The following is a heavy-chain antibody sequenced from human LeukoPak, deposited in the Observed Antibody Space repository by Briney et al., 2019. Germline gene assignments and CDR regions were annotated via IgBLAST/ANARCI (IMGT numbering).Heavy chain of an antibody. V-gene: IGHV4-39*01. CDR1: GGSISSSSYY. Sequence: PSETLSLTCTVSGGSISSSSYYWGWIRQPPGKGLEWIGSIYYSGSTYYNPSLKSRVTISVDTSKNQFSLKLSSVTAADTAVYYCAASPFLLGATDYWGQGTLVTVSS. CDR2: IYYSGST. D-gene: IGHD1-26*01. J-gene: IGHJ4*02. CDR3: AASPFLLGATDY.